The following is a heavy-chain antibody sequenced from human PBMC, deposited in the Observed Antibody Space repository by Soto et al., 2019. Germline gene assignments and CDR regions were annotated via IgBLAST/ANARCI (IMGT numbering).Heavy chain of an antibody. CDR1: GSSFTDFT. J-gene: IGHJ3*02. CDR3: ARRPDAFDI. Sequence: PGWSLRLSCAGSGSSFTDFTMTWVRQAPGKGLEWVSAISGDGLSTYYAGSVKGRFTISRDNSKTTLYLQMKSLRAEDTAVYYCARRPDAFDIWGRGTMVTGSS. V-gene: IGHV3-23*01. CDR2: ISGDGLST.